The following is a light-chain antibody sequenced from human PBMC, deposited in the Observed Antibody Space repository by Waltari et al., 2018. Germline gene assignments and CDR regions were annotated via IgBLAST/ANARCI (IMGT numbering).Light chain of an antibody. CDR1: SSNIGSNT. V-gene: IGLV1-44*01. Sequence: QSVLTQPPSASETPGQRVTISCSGGSSNIGSNTVNWYQHLPGTAPKLLIYKNKQPPSGVPDRFSGSKSGTSASLAISGLQSEDEADYYCAAWDDSLNGLFVFGTGTKVTV. J-gene: IGLJ1*01. CDR3: AAWDDSLNGLFV. CDR2: KNK.